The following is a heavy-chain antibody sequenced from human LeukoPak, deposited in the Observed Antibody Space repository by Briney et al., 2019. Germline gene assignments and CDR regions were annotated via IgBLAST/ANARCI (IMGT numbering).Heavy chain of an antibody. CDR2: INDDGSLT. D-gene: IGHD5-24*01. CDR1: GFTFRSHA. V-gene: IGHV3-64D*08. CDR3: LKGGWATIGPPKD. Sequence: PGGPLRLSCSAAGFTFRSHAMHWVRPAPGKGVEYVSTINDDGSLTYYEDSVKGRFTISRENSKNTVYLQMNNLRPDDSAVYNCLKGGWATIGPPKDWGQGTQVSVSS. J-gene: IGHJ4*02.